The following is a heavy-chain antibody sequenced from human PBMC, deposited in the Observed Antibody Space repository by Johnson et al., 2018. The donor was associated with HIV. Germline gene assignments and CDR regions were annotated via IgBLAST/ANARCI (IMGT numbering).Heavy chain of an antibody. CDR2: ILFDGVYK. Sequence: QVQLVESGGGVVQPGGSLRLSCAASGFTFRDSAMHWVRQAPGKGMEWVAVILFDGVYKHYAESVKGRFTISRDNSKNTLYLQMNSLRGEDTAVYYCARGPTPFARFGVAAKPNDGFDIWGQGTMVTVSS. V-gene: IGHV3-30*19. J-gene: IGHJ3*02. CDR3: ARGPTPFARFGVAAKPNDGFDI. CDR1: GFTFRDSA. D-gene: IGHD3-3*01.